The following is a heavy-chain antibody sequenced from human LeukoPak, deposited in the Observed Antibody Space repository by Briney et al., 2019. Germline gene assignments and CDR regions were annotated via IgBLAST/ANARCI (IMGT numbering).Heavy chain of an antibody. CDR1: SDFFTTSHW. CDR2: ISEGGMT. V-gene: IGHV4-4*02. J-gene: IGHJ4*02. Sequence: SETLSLTCAVSSDFFTTSHWWSWVRQPPGKGLEWIGEISEGGMTNYNPSLQSRVTMSLDKSKRQFSLKLTSVTAADTATYFCARVIPHGWRQNDFXXQGTLVTVSS. CDR3: ARVIPHGWRQNDF. D-gene: IGHD3-3*01.